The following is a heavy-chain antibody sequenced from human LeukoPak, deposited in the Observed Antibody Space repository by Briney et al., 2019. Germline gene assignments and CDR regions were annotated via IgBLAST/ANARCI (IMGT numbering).Heavy chain of an antibody. CDR2: INPNSGGT. J-gene: IGHJ4*02. CDR1: GYTFTAYY. CDR3: ARGPATGDFDY. D-gene: IGHD7-27*01. Sequence: ASVKVSCKASGYTFTAYYIHWLQQAPGQGLEWMGWINPNSGGTKDGQTFQGRVTMTRDTSISTVYMELTLLRSDDTAVYYCARGPATGDFDYWGQGTLVTVSS. V-gene: IGHV1-2*02.